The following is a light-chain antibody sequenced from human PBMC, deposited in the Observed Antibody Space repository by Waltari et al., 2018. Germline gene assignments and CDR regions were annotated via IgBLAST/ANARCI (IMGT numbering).Light chain of an antibody. CDR3: SSYSTSSSLIL. V-gene: IGLV2-14*03. CDR2: DVN. Sequence: QSALSQPASVSGSPGQSITISCTGASSDVGGHDYVSWYQQHPGKAPKLIIRDVNNRPSGVSTRFSGSKSGNTASLTISGLQAEDEADYYFSSYSTSSSLILFGEGTKVTVL. CDR1: SSDVGGHDY. J-gene: IGLJ2*01.